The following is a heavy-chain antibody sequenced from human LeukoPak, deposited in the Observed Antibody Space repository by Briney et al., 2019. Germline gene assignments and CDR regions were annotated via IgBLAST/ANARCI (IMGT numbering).Heavy chain of an antibody. V-gene: IGHV3-33*01. Sequence: GGSLRLSCAASGFTFSSYGTHWVRQAPGKGLEWVAVIWYDGNNKYYADSVKGRFTISRDNSKNTLYLQMNGLRAEDAAVYYCARVQWLDNYYFDYWGQGTLVTVSS. D-gene: IGHD6-19*01. CDR1: GFTFSSYG. J-gene: IGHJ4*02. CDR3: ARVQWLDNYYFDY. CDR2: IWYDGNNK.